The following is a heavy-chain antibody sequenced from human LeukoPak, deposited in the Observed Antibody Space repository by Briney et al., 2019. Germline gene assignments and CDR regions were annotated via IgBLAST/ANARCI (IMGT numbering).Heavy chain of an antibody. Sequence: PSETLSLTCTVSGGSISSYYWSWVRQPPGKGLEWIGYIYYSGSTNYNTSLKSRVTISVETSKNQFSLKLSSVTAADTAVYYCARDPGRGLNWNRIPQYYFDYWGQGTLVTVSS. J-gene: IGHJ4*02. CDR2: IYYSGST. D-gene: IGHD1-1*01. CDR1: GGSISSYY. CDR3: ARDPGRGLNWNRIPQYYFDY. V-gene: IGHV4-59*01.